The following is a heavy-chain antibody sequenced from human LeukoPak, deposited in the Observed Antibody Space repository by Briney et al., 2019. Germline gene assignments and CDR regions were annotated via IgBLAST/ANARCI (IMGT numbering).Heavy chain of an antibody. CDR3: ARSPGALLWFGELFRGFDY. CDR2: IYYSGST. D-gene: IGHD3-10*01. CDR1: GGSINSYY. V-gene: IGHV4-59*01. J-gene: IGHJ4*02. Sequence: SETLSLTCTVSGGSINSYYWSWIRQPPGKGLEWIGYIYYSGSTNYNPPLKSRVTISVDTSKNQFSLKLSSVTAADTAVYYCARSPGALLWFGELFRGFDYWGQGTLVTVSP.